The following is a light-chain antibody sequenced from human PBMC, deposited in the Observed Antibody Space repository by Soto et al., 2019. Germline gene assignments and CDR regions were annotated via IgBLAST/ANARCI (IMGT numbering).Light chain of an antibody. Sequence: EIVMTQSPATLSVSPGERATLSCRASQSVSSTLAWYQQKPGQAPRLLIYAASTRATGIPARFSGSGSGTEFTLTISSLQSEDLAVYYCQQHNNWPYTFGQGTKLEIK. J-gene: IGKJ2*01. CDR1: QSVSST. V-gene: IGKV3-15*01. CDR3: QQHNNWPYT. CDR2: AAS.